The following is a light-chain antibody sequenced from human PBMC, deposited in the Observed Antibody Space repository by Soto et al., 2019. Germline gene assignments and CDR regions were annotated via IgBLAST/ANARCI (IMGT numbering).Light chain of an antibody. V-gene: IGKV3-15*01. CDR3: QQYNNGPYT. CDR2: RSS. J-gene: IGKJ2*01. CDR1: QNINSN. Sequence: EIVMTQSPATRSGSPGEGATLSCRASQNINSNLAWYQQKPGQAPRLLIYRSSTRATDISARFSGSGSGTEFTLTVSSLQSEDFAVYYCQQYNNGPYTFGQGTKVDIK.